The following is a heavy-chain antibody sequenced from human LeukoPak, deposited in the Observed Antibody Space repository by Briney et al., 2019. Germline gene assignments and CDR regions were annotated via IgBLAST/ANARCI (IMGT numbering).Heavy chain of an antibody. J-gene: IGHJ4*02. CDR2: IISSSSYI. D-gene: IGHD3-22*01. CDR3: ARDLFRYYYDSSGYFLN. CDR1: GFTFSSYR. V-gene: IGHV3-21*01. Sequence: GGSLRLSCAASGFTFSSYRMNGVRQPPGKGLEGVSPIISSSSYIYYADSVKGRFTISRDNAKNSLYLQMNSLRAEDTAVYYCARDLFRYYYDSSGYFLNWGQGTLVTVSS.